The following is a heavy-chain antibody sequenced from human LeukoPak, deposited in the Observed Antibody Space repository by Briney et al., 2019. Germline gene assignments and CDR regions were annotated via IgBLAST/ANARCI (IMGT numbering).Heavy chain of an antibody. J-gene: IGHJ4*02. CDR1: GGSISSYY. CDR3: ARGRRYGSGVYYNNRVPFDY. V-gene: IGHV4-59*01. CDR2: IYYSGST. D-gene: IGHD3-10*01. Sequence: PSETLSLTCTVSGGSISSYYWSWIRQPPGKGLEWIGYIYYSGSTNYNPSLKSRVTISVDTSKNQFSLKMTSVTAADTAVYYCARGRRYGSGVYYNNRVPFDYWGQGTLVTVSS.